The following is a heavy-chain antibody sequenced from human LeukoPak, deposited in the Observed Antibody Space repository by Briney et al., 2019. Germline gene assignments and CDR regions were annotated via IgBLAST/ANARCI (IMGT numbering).Heavy chain of an antibody. CDR2: IYYSGST. V-gene: IGHV4-30-4*08. D-gene: IGHD1-1*01. J-gene: IGHJ6*02. CDR1: GGSISSGGYY. CDR3: AVQKYYYYGMDV. Sequence: PSETLSLTCTVSGGSISSGGYYWSWIRQHPGKGLEWIGYIYYSGSTYYNPSLKSRVTISVDTSKNQFSLKLSSVTAADTAVYYCAVQKYYYYGMDVWGQGTTVTVSS.